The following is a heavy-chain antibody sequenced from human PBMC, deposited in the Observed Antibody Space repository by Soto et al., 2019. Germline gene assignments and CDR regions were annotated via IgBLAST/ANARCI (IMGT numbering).Heavy chain of an antibody. V-gene: IGHV3-23*01. Sequence: GGSLRLSCAASGFTFSSYAMSWVRQAPGKGLEWVSAISGSGGSTYYADSVEGRFTISRDNYKNTLYLQMNSLRAEDTAVYYCAKDRSPLRFPPNAFDIWGQGTMVTVSS. J-gene: IGHJ3*02. CDR3: AKDRSPLRFPPNAFDI. CDR2: ISGSGGST. CDR1: GFTFSSYA.